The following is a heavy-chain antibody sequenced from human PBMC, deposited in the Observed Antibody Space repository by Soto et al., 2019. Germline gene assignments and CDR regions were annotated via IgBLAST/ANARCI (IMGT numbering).Heavy chain of an antibody. CDR1: GFTFSSYA. CDR3: AKGQPSLGGYYFDS. V-gene: IGHV3-23*01. D-gene: IGHD2-15*01. CDR2: TTGSGSRT. J-gene: IGHJ4*02. Sequence: QPGGSLRLSCAASGFTFSSYALGWVRQAPGQGLEWVSSTTGSGSRTYYADSMKGRFTISRDNSRDTVYLQMDSLRPEDTALYYCAKGQPSLGGYYFDSWGQGALVTVSS.